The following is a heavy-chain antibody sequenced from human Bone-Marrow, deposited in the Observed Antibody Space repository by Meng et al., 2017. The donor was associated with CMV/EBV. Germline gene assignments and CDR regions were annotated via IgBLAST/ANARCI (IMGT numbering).Heavy chain of an antibody. J-gene: IGHJ4*02. V-gene: IGHV4-59*01. CDR1: GGSTNVYY. CDR3: AREIVVPAAQSGALDY. D-gene: IGHD2-2*01. Sequence: SETLSLTCSVSGGSTNVYYWSWIRQPPGKGLQWIGYSHHSGSTNYNPSLESRVIISVDTSKNQFSLRLTSVTAADTAVYYCAREIVVPAAQSGALDYWGQGTLVTFSS. CDR2: SHHSGST.